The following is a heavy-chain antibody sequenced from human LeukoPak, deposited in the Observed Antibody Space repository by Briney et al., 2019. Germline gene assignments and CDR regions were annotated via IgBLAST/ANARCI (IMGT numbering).Heavy chain of an antibody. CDR1: GFTFSSYS. Sequence: GGSLRLSCAASGFTFSSYSMNWVRQAPGKGLEWVSSISSSSSYIYYADSVKGRFTISRDNAKNSLYLQMNSLRAEDTAVYYCARVSAGRLHAAFGIWGQGTMVTVPS. CDR3: ARVSAGRLHAAFGI. V-gene: IGHV3-21*01. CDR2: ISSSSSYI. J-gene: IGHJ3*02.